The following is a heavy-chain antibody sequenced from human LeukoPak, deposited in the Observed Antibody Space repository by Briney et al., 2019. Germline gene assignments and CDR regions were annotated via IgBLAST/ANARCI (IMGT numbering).Heavy chain of an antibody. V-gene: IGHV3-15*01. D-gene: IGHD5-12*01. CDR1: GFTFSNYW. J-gene: IGHJ4*02. CDR2: IRSKTDGGTT. CDR3: TTIGYGGYEANY. Sequence: PGGSLRLSCAASGFTFSNYWMHWVRQAPGKGLEWVGRIRSKTDGGTTDYAAPVRGRFTISRDDSANTVYLVLNSLRTEDTAVYYCTTIGYGGYEANYWGQGTLVIVSS.